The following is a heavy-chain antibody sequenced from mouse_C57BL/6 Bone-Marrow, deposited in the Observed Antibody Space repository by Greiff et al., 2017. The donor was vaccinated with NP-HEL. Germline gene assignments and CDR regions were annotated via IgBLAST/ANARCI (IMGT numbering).Heavy chain of an antibody. Sequence: QVQLQQSGAELVMPGASVKLSCKASGYTFTSYWMHWVKQRPGQGLEWIGEIDPSDIYTNYNQTFKGKSTLTVDKSSSTAYMQLSSLTSEDSAVYYCARDGYYVGFDYWGQGTTLTVSS. D-gene: IGHD2-3*01. CDR2: IDPSDIYT. V-gene: IGHV1-69*01. CDR1: GYTFTSYW. J-gene: IGHJ2*01. CDR3: ARDGYYVGFDY.